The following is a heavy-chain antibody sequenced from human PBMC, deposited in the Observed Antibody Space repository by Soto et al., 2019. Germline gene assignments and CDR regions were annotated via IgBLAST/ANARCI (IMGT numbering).Heavy chain of an antibody. J-gene: IGHJ4*02. Sequence: SETLSLTCPVSGGYISSGDYYWSWIRQPPGKGLEWIGYIYYSGSTYYNPSLKSRVTISVDTSKNQFSLKLSSVTAADTAVYYCARADPSSGSYYFDYGGRGTRVTVS. V-gene: IGHV4-30-4*01. CDR2: IYYSGST. D-gene: IGHD3-22*01. CDR1: GGYISSGDYY. CDR3: ARADPSSGSYYFDY.